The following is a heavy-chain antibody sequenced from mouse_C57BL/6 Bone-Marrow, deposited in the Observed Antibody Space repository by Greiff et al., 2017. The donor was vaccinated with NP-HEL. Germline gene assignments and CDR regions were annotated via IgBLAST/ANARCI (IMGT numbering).Heavy chain of an antibody. D-gene: IGHD2-4*01. CDR3: ASPYDYDVAWVAY. CDR1: GFTFSSYG. V-gene: IGHV5-6*01. J-gene: IGHJ3*01. CDR2: ISSGGSYT. Sequence: EVQRVESGGDLVKPGGSLKLSCAASGFTFSSYGMSSVRQTPDKRLEWVATISSGGSYTYYPDSVKGRFTISRDNAKNTLYLQMSSLKSEDTARYYGASPYDYDVAWVAYWGQGTLVTVSA.